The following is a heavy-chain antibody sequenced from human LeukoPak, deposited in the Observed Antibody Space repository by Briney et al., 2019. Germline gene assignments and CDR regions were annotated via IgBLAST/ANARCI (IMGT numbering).Heavy chain of an antibody. CDR3: VRDYCSGGSCYESKWFDP. J-gene: IGHJ5*02. V-gene: IGHV3-48*01. CDR2: ITNSGNSK. CDR1: EFTFSSYS. Sequence: PGGSLRLSCAASEFTFSSYSMNWVRQAPGKGLEWVSYITNSGNSKSYANSVKGRFTISRDNTKNPLYLQMNGLRAEDTAVYFCVRDYCSGGSCYESKWFDPWGQGTLVTVSS. D-gene: IGHD2-15*01.